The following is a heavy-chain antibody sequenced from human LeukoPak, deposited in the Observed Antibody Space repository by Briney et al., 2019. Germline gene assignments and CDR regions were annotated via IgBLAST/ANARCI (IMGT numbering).Heavy chain of an antibody. V-gene: IGHV3-48*03. Sequence: PGGSLRISCAASGFTFNSYEMNWVRQAPGKGLEWVSYISSSGSTIYYADSVKGRFTISRDNAKNSLYLQMNSLRAEDTAVYYCAREGYSSYDYWGQGTLVTVSS. CDR2: ISSSGSTI. CDR3: AREGYSSYDY. CDR1: GFTFNSYE. J-gene: IGHJ4*02. D-gene: IGHD5-18*01.